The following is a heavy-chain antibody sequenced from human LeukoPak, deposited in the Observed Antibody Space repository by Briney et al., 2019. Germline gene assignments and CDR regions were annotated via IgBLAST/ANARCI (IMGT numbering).Heavy chain of an antibody. J-gene: IGHJ2*01. CDR2: IYYTGST. V-gene: IGHV4-59*01. CDR3: ARDYGDIPPDWYYDL. Sequence: SQTLSLTCTVSGGSISSSYWSWIRQPPGKGLEWIGYIYYTGSTTYNPSLKSRVTISVDTSKNQFSLKLRSVTAADTAVYYCARDYGDIPPDWYYDLWGRGTLVTVSS. D-gene: IGHD4-17*01. CDR1: GGSISSSY.